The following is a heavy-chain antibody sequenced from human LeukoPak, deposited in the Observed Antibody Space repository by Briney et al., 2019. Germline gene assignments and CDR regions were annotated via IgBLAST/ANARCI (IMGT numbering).Heavy chain of an antibody. CDR2: IYYSGTT. CDR3: ARGFSVVVVAATVWFDP. Sequence: KPSETLSLTCTVSGGSISSYYWSWIRQPPGKGLEGIGYIYYSGTTNYNPSLKSRVTISVDTSKNQFSLKLSSVTAADTAVYYCARGFSVVVVAATVWFDPWGQGTLVTVSS. J-gene: IGHJ5*02. V-gene: IGHV4-59*12. CDR1: GGSISSYY. D-gene: IGHD2-15*01.